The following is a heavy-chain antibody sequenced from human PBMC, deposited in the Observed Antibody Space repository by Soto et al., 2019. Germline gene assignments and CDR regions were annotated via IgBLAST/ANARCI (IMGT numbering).Heavy chain of an antibody. V-gene: IGHV3-13*01. D-gene: IGHD6-19*01. CDR3: ARERRYSSGWYTFDY. CDR2: IGTAGDT. Sequence: SGGSLRLSCAASGFTFSSYDMHWVRQATGKGLEWVSAIGTAGDTYYPGSVKGRFTISRENAKNSLYLQMNSLRAGDTAVYYCARERRYSSGWYTFDYWGQGTLVTVSS. J-gene: IGHJ4*02. CDR1: GFTFSSYD.